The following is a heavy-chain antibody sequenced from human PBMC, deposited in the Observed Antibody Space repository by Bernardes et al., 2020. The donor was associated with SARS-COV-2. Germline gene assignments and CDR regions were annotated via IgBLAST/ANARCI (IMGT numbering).Heavy chain of an antibody. J-gene: IGHJ4*02. CDR1: GASFSGHY. V-gene: IGHV4-34*01. D-gene: IGHD6-13*01. CDR2: INHSGST. CDR3: ARAAIRQQLGPTFGSDYDY. Sequence: SETLSPTSAVHGASFSGHYCRWIRQPPGKGLEWKGEINHSGSTNYNPSPNTRVTISVDTSKNQFSLKLSSVTAADTAVYYCARAAIRQQLGPTFGSDYDYWGQGTLVTVSS.